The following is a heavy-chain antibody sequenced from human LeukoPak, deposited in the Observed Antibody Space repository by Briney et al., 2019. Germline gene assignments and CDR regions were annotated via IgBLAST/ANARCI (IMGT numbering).Heavy chain of an antibody. J-gene: IGHJ5*02. D-gene: IGHD6-19*01. CDR1: GFTFSTYS. Sequence: GGSLRLSCAASGFTFSTYSMNWVRQAPGKGLEWVSYISSSGSLIHDSDSVKGRFTISRDNAKNSLYLQMNTLRADDTAVYYCARAEQWLVDLPWFDPWGQGTLVTVSS. CDR2: ISSSGSLI. CDR3: ARAEQWLVDLPWFDP. V-gene: IGHV3-48*01.